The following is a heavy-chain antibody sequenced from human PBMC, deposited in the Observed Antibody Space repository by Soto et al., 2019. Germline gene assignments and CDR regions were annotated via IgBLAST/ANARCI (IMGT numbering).Heavy chain of an antibody. Sequence: KQSQTLSLTCTVSGGSISSYYWSWIRQPPGKGLEWIGYIYYSGSTNYNPSLKSRVTISVDTSKNQFSLKLSSVTAADTAVYYCASRPGYSSEIWFDPWGQGTLVTVSS. CDR2: IYYSGST. CDR1: GGSISSYY. V-gene: IGHV4-59*01. CDR3: ASRPGYSSEIWFDP. J-gene: IGHJ5*02. D-gene: IGHD6-25*01.